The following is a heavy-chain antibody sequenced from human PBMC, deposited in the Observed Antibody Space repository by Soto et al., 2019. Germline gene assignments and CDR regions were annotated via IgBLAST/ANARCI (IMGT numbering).Heavy chain of an antibody. J-gene: IGHJ4*02. Sequence: GGSLRLSCAASGFTFSNYAMSWVRQAPGKGLEWVSAISGSGGSTYYADSVKGRFTISRDNSKNTLYLQMNSLRAEDTAVYYCAKDSQMYSSAWYYWGQGTLVTVSS. D-gene: IGHD6-19*01. CDR3: AKDSQMYSSAWYY. CDR2: ISGSGGST. V-gene: IGHV3-23*01. CDR1: GFTFSNYA.